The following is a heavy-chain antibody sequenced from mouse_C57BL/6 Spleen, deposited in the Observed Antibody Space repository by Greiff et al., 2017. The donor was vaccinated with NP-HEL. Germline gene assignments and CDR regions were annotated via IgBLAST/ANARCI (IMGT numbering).Heavy chain of an antibody. J-gene: IGHJ4*01. Sequence: EVHLVESEGGLVQPGSSMKLSCTASGFTFSDYYMAWVRQVPEKGLEWVANINYDGSSTYYLDSLKSRFIISRDNAKNILYLQMSSLKSEDTATYYCAREGYGGAMDYWGQGTSVTVSS. CDR1: GFTFSDYY. CDR3: AREGYGGAMDY. D-gene: IGHD3-1*01. V-gene: IGHV5-16*01. CDR2: INYDGSST.